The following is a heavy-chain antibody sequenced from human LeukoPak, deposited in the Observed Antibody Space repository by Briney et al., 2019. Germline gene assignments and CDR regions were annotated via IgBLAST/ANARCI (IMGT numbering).Heavy chain of an antibody. Sequence: SETLSLTCTVSSGSISSYYWSWIRQPPGKGLEWIGYIYYSGSTNYNPSLKSRVTISVDTSKNQFSLKLSSVTAADTAVYYCARTTGYSSGWYDPYFDYWGQGTLVTVSS. CDR1: SGSISSYY. CDR2: IYYSGST. D-gene: IGHD6-19*01. CDR3: ARTTGYSSGWYDPYFDY. V-gene: IGHV4-59*01. J-gene: IGHJ4*02.